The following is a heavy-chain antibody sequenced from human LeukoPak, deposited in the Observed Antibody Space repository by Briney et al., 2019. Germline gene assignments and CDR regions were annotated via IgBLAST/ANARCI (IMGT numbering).Heavy chain of an antibody. CDR1: GFSLSTSGVG. J-gene: IGHJ4*02. V-gene: IGHV2-5*02. CDR3: AHKPYYYDSSGYYYVVFDY. CDR2: IYWDDDK. D-gene: IGHD3-22*01. Sequence: FGPTLVKPTQTLTLTCTFSGFSLSTSGVGVGWIRQPPGKALEWLALIYWDDDKRYSPSLKSRPTITKDTSKNQVVLTMTNMDPVDTATYYCAHKPYYYDSSGYYYVVFDYWGQGTLVTVSS.